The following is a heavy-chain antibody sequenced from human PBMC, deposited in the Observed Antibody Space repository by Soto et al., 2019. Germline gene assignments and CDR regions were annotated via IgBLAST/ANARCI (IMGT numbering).Heavy chain of an antibody. CDR2: ISYDGSNK. Sequence: QVQLVESGGGVVQPGRSLRLSCAASGFTFSSYGMHWVRQAPGKGLEWVAVISYDGSNKYYADSVKGRFTISRDNSKNTLYLQMNSLRAEDTAVYYCAKDYYDSSGYRGAHDAFDLWGQGTMVTVSS. V-gene: IGHV3-30*18. D-gene: IGHD3-22*01. J-gene: IGHJ3*01. CDR1: GFTFSSYG. CDR3: AKDYYDSSGYRGAHDAFDL.